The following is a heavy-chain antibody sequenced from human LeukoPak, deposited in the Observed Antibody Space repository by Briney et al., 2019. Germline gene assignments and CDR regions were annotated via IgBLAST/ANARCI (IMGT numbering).Heavy chain of an antibody. J-gene: IGHJ4*02. CDR3: ASKLTTGY. D-gene: IGHD4-17*01. V-gene: IGHV3-66*01. CDR1: GLTVSSNY. Sequence: GGSLRLSCVVSGLTVSSNYMSWVCQAPGKGLEWVSVIYSGGTTNYADSVKGRFLVYRDNSKNTLYLQMNSLRAEDTAVYYCASKLTTGYWGQGTLVTVSS. CDR2: IYSGGTT.